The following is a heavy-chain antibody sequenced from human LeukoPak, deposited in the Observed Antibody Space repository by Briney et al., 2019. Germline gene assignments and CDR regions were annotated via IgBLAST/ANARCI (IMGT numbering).Heavy chain of an antibody. CDR3: AGDRKYYYDSSGYYY. J-gene: IGHJ4*02. Sequence: TSETLSLTCAVYGGSFSGYYWSWIRQPPGKGLEWIGEINHSGSTNHNPSLKSRVTISVDTSKNQFSLKLSSVTAADTAVYYCAGDRKYYYDSSGYYYWGQGTLVTVSS. V-gene: IGHV4-34*01. D-gene: IGHD3-22*01. CDR2: INHSGST. CDR1: GGSFSGYY.